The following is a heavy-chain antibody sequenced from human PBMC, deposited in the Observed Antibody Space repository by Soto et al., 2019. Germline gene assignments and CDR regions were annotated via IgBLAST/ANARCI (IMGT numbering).Heavy chain of an antibody. CDR2: IYYSGST. Sequence: SETLSLTCTVSGGSISSGDYYWSWIRQPPGKGLEWIGYIYYSGSTYYNPSLKSRVTISVDTSKNQFSLKLSSVTAADTAVYYCARVGGRYSYGAPYYFDYWGQGTLVTVSS. V-gene: IGHV4-30-4*01. CDR1: GGSISSGDYY. J-gene: IGHJ4*02. CDR3: ARVGGRYSYGAPYYFDY. D-gene: IGHD5-18*01.